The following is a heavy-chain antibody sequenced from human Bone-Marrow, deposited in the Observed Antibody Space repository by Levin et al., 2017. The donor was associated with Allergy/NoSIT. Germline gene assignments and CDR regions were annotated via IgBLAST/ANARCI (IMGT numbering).Heavy chain of an antibody. Sequence: GGSLRLSCAASGFTFSSYGMHWVRQAPGKGLEWVAVISYDGSNKYYADSVKGRFTISRDNSKNTLYLQMNSLRAEDTAVYYCAKDKKQLVLRTPYFDYWGQGTLVTVSS. CDR3: AKDKKQLVLRTPYFDY. D-gene: IGHD6-6*01. CDR1: GFTFSSYG. J-gene: IGHJ4*02. CDR2: ISYDGSNK. V-gene: IGHV3-30*18.